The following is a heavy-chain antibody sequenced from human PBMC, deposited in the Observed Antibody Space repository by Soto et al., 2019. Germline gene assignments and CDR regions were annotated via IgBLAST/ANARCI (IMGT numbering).Heavy chain of an antibody. CDR1: GYIFTSYY. V-gene: IGHV1-46*03. D-gene: IGHD6-6*01. CDR2: INPSGGST. Sequence: QVQLVQSGAEVKKPGASVKVSCKASGYIFTSYYAHWVRQAPGQGLEWMGIINPSGGSTSYPQKFQGRVTMTRDPSTSTVYMELSSLTSAATAVYYCARRSSEGLHFVYRGQGSLVTVSS. J-gene: IGHJ4*02. CDR3: ARRSSEGLHFVY.